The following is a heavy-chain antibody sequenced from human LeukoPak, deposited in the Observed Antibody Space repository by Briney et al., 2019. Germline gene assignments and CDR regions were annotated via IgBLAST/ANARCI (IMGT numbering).Heavy chain of an antibody. D-gene: IGHD5-18*01. Sequence: SVKVSCKASGGTFSSYTISWVRQAPGQGLEWMGRIIPILGIANYAQKFQGRVTITADKSTSTAYMELSSLRSEDTAVYYCARDSSAVDTAMVRGWFDPWGQGTLVTVSS. J-gene: IGHJ5*02. CDR2: IIPILGIA. CDR1: GGTFSSYT. CDR3: ARDSSAVDTAMVRGWFDP. V-gene: IGHV1-69*04.